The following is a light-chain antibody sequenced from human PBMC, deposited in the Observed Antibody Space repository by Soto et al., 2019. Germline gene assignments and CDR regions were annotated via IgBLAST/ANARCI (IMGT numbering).Light chain of an antibody. V-gene: IGKV1-17*01. CDR2: STS. CDR1: QGIGND. Sequence: GGRVTITCRARQGIGNDLGWYQQKPGKAPKRLIYSTSSLQSGVPSRFSGSGSGTEFTLTISSLQPDDFATYYCQHYNSYSEAFGQGTKVDIK. J-gene: IGKJ1*01. CDR3: QHYNSYSEA.